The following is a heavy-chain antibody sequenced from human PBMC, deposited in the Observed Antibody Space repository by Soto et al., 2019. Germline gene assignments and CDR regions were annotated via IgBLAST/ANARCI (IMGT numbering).Heavy chain of an antibody. CDR2: IRPISGTA. CDR1: GGNFSSYA. Sequence: QVQLVQSGAEVKKPGSSVKVSCKASGGNFSSYAISWVRQAPGQGLEWMGGIRPISGTANYAQKFQGRVTITADESTSTAYMELSSLRSEDTAVYYCAGSPGSSTSLEIYYYYYYGMDVWGQGTTVTVSS. D-gene: IGHD2-2*01. V-gene: IGHV1-69*01. J-gene: IGHJ6*02. CDR3: AGSPGSSTSLEIYYYYYYGMDV.